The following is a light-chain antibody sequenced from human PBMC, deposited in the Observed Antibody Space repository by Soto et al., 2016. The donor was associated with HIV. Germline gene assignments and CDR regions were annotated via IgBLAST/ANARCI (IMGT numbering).Light chain of an antibody. CDR2: DAS. CDR3: QQSYTTPPNT. CDR1: QSISTY. J-gene: IGKJ4*01. Sequence: DIQMTQSPSSLSLSIGDRVSITCRASQSISTYLNWYQQKPGRAPKLLIYDASSLQSGVPSRFSGRGSGTDFTLTISSLQPEDFAAYYCQQSYTTPPNTFGGGPRWRSN. V-gene: IGKV1-39*01.